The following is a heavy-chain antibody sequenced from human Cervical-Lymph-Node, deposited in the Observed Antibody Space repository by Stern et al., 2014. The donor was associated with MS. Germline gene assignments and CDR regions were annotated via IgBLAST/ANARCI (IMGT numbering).Heavy chain of an antibody. V-gene: IGHV3-21*01. CDR3: ARDLRGDDAFDI. CDR1: GFTFSSYS. D-gene: IGHD3-16*01. Sequence: EVQLVESGGGLVKPGGSLRLSCAASGFTFSSYSMNWVRQAPGKGLEWVSSISSSSSYIYYADSVKGRFTISRDNAKNSLYLQMNSLRAEDTAVYYCARDLRGDDAFDIWGQGTMVTVSS. CDR2: ISSSSSYI. J-gene: IGHJ3*02.